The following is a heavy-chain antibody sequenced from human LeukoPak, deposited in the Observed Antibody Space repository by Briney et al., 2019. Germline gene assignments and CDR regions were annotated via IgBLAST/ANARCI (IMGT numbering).Heavy chain of an antibody. V-gene: IGHV4-34*01. D-gene: IGHD2-2*01. CDR3: ARGRRGIVVVPAAIGYFDY. J-gene: IGHJ4*02. CDR1: GGSFSGYY. CDR2: INHSGST. Sequence: SETLSLTCAVYGGSFSGYYWSWIRQPPGKGLEWIGEINHSGSTNYNPSLKSRVTISVDTSKNQFSLKLSSVTAADTAVYYRARGRRGIVVVPAAIGYFDYWGQGTLVTVSS.